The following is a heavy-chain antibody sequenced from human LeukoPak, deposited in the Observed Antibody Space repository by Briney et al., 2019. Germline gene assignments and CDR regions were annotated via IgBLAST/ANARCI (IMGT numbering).Heavy chain of an antibody. V-gene: IGHV1-46*01. J-gene: IGHJ2*01. CDR1: GDTFTSYY. Sequence: ASVKVSCKASGDTFTSYYMHWVRQAPGQGLEWMGIINPSGGSNTYAQKFQGRVTMTRDTSISTAYMELSRLRSDDTAVYYCARVGAGYSYGYQVNWYFDLWGRGTLVTVSS. CDR3: ARVGAGYSYGYQVNWYFDL. CDR2: INPSGGSN. D-gene: IGHD5-18*01.